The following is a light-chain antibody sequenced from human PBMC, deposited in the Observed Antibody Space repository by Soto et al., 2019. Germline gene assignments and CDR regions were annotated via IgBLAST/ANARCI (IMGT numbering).Light chain of an antibody. CDR3: SAWDNSLNGYV. J-gene: IGLJ1*01. V-gene: IGLV1-44*01. CDR2: TAG. CDR1: SSNIGSNT. Sequence: QSVLTQPPSASGTPGQNVTISCSGTSSNIGSNTVAWYQHLPGTAPPRLIFTAGQRPSGVPGRFSGSKSGTSASLAISGLQSEDEGDYYCSAWDNSLNGYVFGPGTKLTVL.